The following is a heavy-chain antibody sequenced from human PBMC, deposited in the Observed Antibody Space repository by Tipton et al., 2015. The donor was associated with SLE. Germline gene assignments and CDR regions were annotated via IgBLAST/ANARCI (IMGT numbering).Heavy chain of an antibody. D-gene: IGHD6-13*01. Sequence: TLSLTCAVYGESFSGYSWSWIRQPPGKGLEWIGEINHSGSTTYNPSLKSRVTISVDKSKNQFSLKLSSVTAADTAVYYCARATHSSSWYTLGLHPGDWGQGTLVTVSS. CDR3: ARATHSSSWYTLGLHPGD. V-gene: IGHV4-34*01. CDR2: INHSGST. CDR1: GESFSGYS. J-gene: IGHJ4*02.